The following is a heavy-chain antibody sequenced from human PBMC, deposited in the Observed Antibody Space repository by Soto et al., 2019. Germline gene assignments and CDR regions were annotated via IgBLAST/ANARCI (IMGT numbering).Heavy chain of an antibody. Sequence: GGSLRLSCAASGFTFSSYGMHWVRQAPGKGLEWVAVISYDGSNKYYADSVKGRFTISRDNSKNTLYLQMNSLRAEDTAVYYCAKGPARTIVVVPAAIGYWGQGTLVTVSS. D-gene: IGHD2-2*02. CDR2: ISYDGSNK. CDR1: GFTFSSYG. V-gene: IGHV3-30*18. J-gene: IGHJ4*02. CDR3: AKGPARTIVVVPAAIGY.